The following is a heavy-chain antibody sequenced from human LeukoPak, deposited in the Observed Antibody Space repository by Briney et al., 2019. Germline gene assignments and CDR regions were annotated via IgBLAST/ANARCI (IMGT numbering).Heavy chain of an antibody. D-gene: IGHD3-10*01. CDR3: ARAPRVRKNWFDP. V-gene: IGHV4-34*01. Sequence: RSSETLSLTCAVYGGSFSGYYWSWIRQPPGKGLEWIGEINHSGSTNYNPSLKSRVTISVDTSKNQFSLKLSSVTAADTAVYYCARAPRVRKNWFDPWGQGTLVTVSS. CDR2: INHSGST. J-gene: IGHJ5*02. CDR1: GGSFSGYY.